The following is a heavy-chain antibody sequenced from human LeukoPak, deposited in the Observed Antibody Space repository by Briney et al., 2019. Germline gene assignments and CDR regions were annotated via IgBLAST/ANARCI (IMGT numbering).Heavy chain of an antibody. CDR3: AKQGYDILTGYIDAFDI. D-gene: IGHD3-9*01. CDR1: GGSISSYY. V-gene: IGHV4-59*08. Sequence: SETLSLTCTVSGGSISSYYWSWIRQPPGKGLEWIGYISYSGSTNYNPSLKSRVTISIDTSKNQFSLKLRSVTAADTAIYYCAKQGYDILTGYIDAFDIWGQGTMVTVSS. CDR2: ISYSGST. J-gene: IGHJ3*02.